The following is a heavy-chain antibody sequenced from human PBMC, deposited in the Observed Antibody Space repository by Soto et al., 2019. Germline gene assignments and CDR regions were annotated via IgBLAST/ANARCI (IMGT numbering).Heavy chain of an antibody. D-gene: IGHD2-8*01. J-gene: IGHJ5*02. CDR3: ARHVVDRGVHS. Sequence: DVEVLESGGALVQPGGSLRLSCTASGFTFRDYAMTWVRQAPGQGLEYVSSITNRGDHTYYADSVKGRFTISRDNSKNTLYLQMNSLRVEDTAIYYCARHVVDRGVHSWGQGTLVTVSS. V-gene: IGHV3-23*01. CDR2: ITNRGDHT. CDR1: GFTFRDYA.